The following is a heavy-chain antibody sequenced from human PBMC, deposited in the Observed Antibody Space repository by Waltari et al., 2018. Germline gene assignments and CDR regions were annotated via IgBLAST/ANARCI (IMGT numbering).Heavy chain of an antibody. Sequence: QVQLVESGGGVVQPGRSLRLSCAASGFTFSSYGMNWVRQAPGKGVEWVAVIWYDGSNKYYADSVKGRFTISRDNSKNTLYLQMNSLRAEDTAVYYCARGGDYGDYCDYWGQGTLVTVSS. D-gene: IGHD4-17*01. V-gene: IGHV3-33*01. CDR3: ARGGDYGDYCDY. CDR2: IWYDGSNK. J-gene: IGHJ4*02. CDR1: GFTFSSYG.